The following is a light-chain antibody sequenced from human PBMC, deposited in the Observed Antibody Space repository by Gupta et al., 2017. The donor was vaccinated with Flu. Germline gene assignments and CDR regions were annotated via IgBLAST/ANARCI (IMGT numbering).Light chain of an antibody. J-gene: IGKJ4*01. CDR1: QYVSSSY. CDR2: GAS. Sequence: EIVLTQSPGTLSLSPGERATLSCRASQYVSSSYLAWYQQKPGQTPRLLIYGASSRATGIPDRFSGSGSGTDFTLTISRLEPEDFAVYYCQRYGTSPPLTFGGGTKVEIK. CDR3: QRYGTSPPLT. V-gene: IGKV3-20*01.